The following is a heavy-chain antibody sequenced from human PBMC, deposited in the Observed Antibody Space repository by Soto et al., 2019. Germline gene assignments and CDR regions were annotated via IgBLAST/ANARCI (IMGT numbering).Heavy chain of an antibody. Sequence: QVQLVQSGAEVKKPGASVKVSCKASGYTFTSYDINWVRQATGQGLEWMGWMNPNSGNTGYAQKFQGRVTMTRNTSISTAYMELSSLRSEDTAVYYCARPGYSSSWYSGWFDPWGQGTLVTVSS. J-gene: IGHJ5*02. V-gene: IGHV1-8*01. CDR1: GYTFTSYD. D-gene: IGHD6-13*01. CDR2: MNPNSGNT. CDR3: ARPGYSSSWYSGWFDP.